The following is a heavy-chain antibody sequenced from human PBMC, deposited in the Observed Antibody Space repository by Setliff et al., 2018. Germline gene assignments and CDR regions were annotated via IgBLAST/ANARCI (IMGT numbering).Heavy chain of an antibody. CDR3: ARQKEYSGRSCFQH. D-gene: IGHD1-26*01. V-gene: IGHV4-59*08. Sequence: SETLSLTCNVSGGSIGNYYWSWLRQSPGRGLEWIGYVDHSDYVNYNPSLKRRVTISVDTSKNQFSLRLSLVTAADTATYYCARQKEYSGRSCFQHWGQGIPVTVSS. CDR2: VDHSDYV. J-gene: IGHJ1*01. CDR1: GGSIGNYY.